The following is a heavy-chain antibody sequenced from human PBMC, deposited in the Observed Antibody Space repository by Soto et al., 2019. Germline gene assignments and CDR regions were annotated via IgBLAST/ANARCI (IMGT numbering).Heavy chain of an antibody. CDR2: INDSGST. CDR1: GGSFSGCY. J-gene: IGHJ5*02. CDR3: ARRGLMWWLDKNWFYX. D-gene: IGHD2-21*01. V-gene: IGHV4-34*01. Sequence: SQTLSLACAVYGGSFSGCYLRWIRQPSGKGLEWILEINDSGSTNYKPSLKSRVAISVDTSKNQFSLKLSYVTAAHTAVYYCARRGLMWWLDKNWFYXWGQGTLLTVSX.